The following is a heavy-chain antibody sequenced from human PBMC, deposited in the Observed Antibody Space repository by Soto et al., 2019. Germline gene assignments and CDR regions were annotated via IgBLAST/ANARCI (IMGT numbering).Heavy chain of an antibody. D-gene: IGHD6-6*01. CDR3: ARDHRPANWFDP. J-gene: IGHJ5*02. CDR1: GYTFTSYA. CDR2: INAGNGNT. Sequence: ASVKVSCKASGYTFTSYAMHWVRQAPGQRLEWMGWINAGNGNTKYSQKFQGRVTITRDTSTSTVYMELSSLRSEDTAVYYCARDHRPANWFDPWGQGTLVTVSS. V-gene: IGHV1-3*01.